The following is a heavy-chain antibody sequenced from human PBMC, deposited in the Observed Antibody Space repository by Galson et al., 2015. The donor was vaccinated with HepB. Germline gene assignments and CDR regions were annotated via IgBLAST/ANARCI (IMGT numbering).Heavy chain of an antibody. J-gene: IGHJ4*02. CDR3: TRVQWVVTTGPFDY. CDR1: GFTFGDYA. V-gene: IGHV3-49*03. D-gene: IGHD6-19*01. Sequence: SLRLSCAASGFTFGDYAMSWFRQAPGKGLEWVGFIRSKAYGGTTEYAASVKGRFTISRDDSKSIAYLQMNSLKTEDTAVYYCTRVQWVVTTGPFDYWGQGTLVTVSS. CDR2: IRSKAYGGTT.